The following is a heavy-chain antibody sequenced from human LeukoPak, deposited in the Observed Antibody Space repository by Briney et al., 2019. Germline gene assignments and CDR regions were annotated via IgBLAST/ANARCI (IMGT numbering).Heavy chain of an antibody. V-gene: IGHV4-34*01. CDR1: GGSFSGYY. CDR2: INHSGST. Sequence: PSETLSLTCAVYGGSFSGYYWSWIRQPPGKGLEWIGEINHSGSTNYNPSLKSRVTISVDTSKNQFSLKLSSVTAADTAVYYCARVPVVVVAARRIAYGMDVWGQGTTVTVSS. D-gene: IGHD2-15*01. J-gene: IGHJ6*02. CDR3: ARVPVVVVAARRIAYGMDV.